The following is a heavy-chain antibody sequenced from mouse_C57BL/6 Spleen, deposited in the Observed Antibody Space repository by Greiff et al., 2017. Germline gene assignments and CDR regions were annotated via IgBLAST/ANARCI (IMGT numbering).Heavy chain of an antibody. D-gene: IGHD2-12*01. CDR1: GYAFSSSW. J-gene: IGHJ4*01. Sequence: VQLQQSGPELVKPGASVKISCKASGYAFSSSWMNWVKQRPGQGLEWIGRIYPGDGDTNYNGKFKGKATLTADKSSSTAYMQLSSLTSEDSAVYFGARSGNYKDYYAMDYWGQGTSVTVSS. CDR2: IYPGDGDT. CDR3: ARSGNYKDYYAMDY. V-gene: IGHV1-82*01.